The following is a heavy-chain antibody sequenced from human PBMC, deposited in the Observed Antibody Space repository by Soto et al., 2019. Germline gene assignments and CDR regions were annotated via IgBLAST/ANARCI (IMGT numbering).Heavy chain of an antibody. V-gene: IGHV1-18*04. Sequence: ASVKVSCKASGYTFTSYGISWVRQAPGQGLEWMGWISAYNGNTNYAQKLQGRVTMTTDTSTSTAYMELRSLRSDDTAVYYCARARGLRFLEWLSHFDYWGQGTLVTVSS. D-gene: IGHD3-3*01. J-gene: IGHJ4*02. CDR1: GYTFTSYG. CDR2: ISAYNGNT. CDR3: ARARGLRFLEWLSHFDY.